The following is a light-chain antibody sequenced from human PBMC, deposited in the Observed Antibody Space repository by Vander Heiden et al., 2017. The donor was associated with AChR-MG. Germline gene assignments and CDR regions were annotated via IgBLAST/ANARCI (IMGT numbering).Light chain of an antibody. V-gene: IGKV1-5*01. J-gene: IGKJ5*01. CDR1: QSIRSW. CDR2: DAS. Sequence: DIQMTQPPSTLSASVGDRVTITCRASQSIRSWLAWYQQKPGKAPKLLIEDASSLESGVPSRFSGSGSGTEFTLTISSLQPDDFATYYCQQYNSYSPNTFGQGTRLEIK. CDR3: QQYNSYSPNT.